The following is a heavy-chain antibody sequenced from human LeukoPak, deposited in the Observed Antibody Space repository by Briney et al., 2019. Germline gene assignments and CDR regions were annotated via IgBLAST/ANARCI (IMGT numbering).Heavy chain of an antibody. V-gene: IGHV4-34*01. CDR3: ARGGGYYYDSSGHSMGY. CDR1: GGSFSGYY. D-gene: IGHD3-22*01. J-gene: IGHJ4*02. Sequence: PSETLSLTCAVYGGSFSGYYWSWIRQPPGKGLEWIGEINHSGSTNYNPSLKSRVTISVDPSKNQFSLKLSSVTAADTAVYYCARGGGYYYDSSGHSMGYWGQGTLVTVSS. CDR2: INHSGST.